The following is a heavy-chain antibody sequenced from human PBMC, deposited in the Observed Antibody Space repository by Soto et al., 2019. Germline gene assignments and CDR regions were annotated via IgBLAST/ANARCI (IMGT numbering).Heavy chain of an antibody. V-gene: IGHV3-74*01. CDR2: IDDDGSST. D-gene: IGHD1-7*01. CDR3: ARRLELPLGASLYYYGMDV. J-gene: IGHJ6*02. CDR1: WFDFSTHW. Sequence: PVGSLRLSCAASWFDFSTHWMHWVRQAPGKGLEWVSRIDDDGSSTRYADSVKGRFTISRDNAKNIVYLEMTSLRTEDTAVYFCARRLELPLGASLYYYGMDVWGQGTTVTVSS.